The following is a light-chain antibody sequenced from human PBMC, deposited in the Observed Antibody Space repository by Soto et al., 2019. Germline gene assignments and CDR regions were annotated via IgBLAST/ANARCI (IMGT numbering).Light chain of an antibody. CDR1: QSISSW. CDR2: KAS. J-gene: IGKJ2*01. CDR3: QQYNSYPYT. Sequence: DIQLTQSPSTLSTSVGDRVTITCRASQSISSWLAWYQQKPGKAPNLLIYKASRLQSGVPSRFRGSGSGTEFTLTISSLQPDDFATYYCQQYNSYPYTFGQGTKLEIK. V-gene: IGKV1-5*03.